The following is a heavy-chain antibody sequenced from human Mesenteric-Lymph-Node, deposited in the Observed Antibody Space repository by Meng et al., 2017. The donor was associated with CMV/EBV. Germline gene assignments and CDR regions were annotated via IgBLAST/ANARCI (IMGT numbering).Heavy chain of an antibody. CDR2: ITASGGGT. V-gene: IGHV3-23*01. Sequence: AAAGFTFTSYAMSWVRQAPGKGLEWVSAITASGGGTYYADSVKGRFTISRDNSKNTLYLQMTSLTAEDTAVYYCAKVFAVAGWSCDYWGQGALVTVSS. D-gene: IGHD6-19*01. CDR3: AKVFAVAGWSCDY. CDR1: GFTFTSYA. J-gene: IGHJ4*02.